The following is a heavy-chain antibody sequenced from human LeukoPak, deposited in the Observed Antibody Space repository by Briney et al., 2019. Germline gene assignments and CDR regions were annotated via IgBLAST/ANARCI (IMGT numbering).Heavy chain of an antibody. J-gene: IGHJ5*02. V-gene: IGHV1-24*01. Sequence: ASVKVSCKVSGYTLTELSMHWVRQAPGKGLEWMGGFDPEDGETIYAQKFQGRVTMTEDTSTDTAYMELSSLRSEDTAVYYCATDVPVDYSNYAWSNWFDPWGQGTLVTVSS. CDR2: FDPEDGET. CDR1: GYTLTELS. D-gene: IGHD4-11*01. CDR3: ATDVPVDYSNYAWSNWFDP.